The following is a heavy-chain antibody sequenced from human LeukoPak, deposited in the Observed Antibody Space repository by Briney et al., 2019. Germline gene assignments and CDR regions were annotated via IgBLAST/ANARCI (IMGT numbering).Heavy chain of an antibody. D-gene: IGHD2-15*01. CDR3: AKTYCSGGSCYGSLYHFDY. V-gene: IGHV3-30*18. Sequence: PGRSLRLSCAASGFTFSNYGMHWVRQAPGKGLEWVAVISYDGSNKYYADSVEGRFTISRDNSQNTLCLQMNSLRAEDTAVYFCAKTYCSGGSCYGSLYHFDYWGQGTLVTVSS. CDR2: ISYDGSNK. J-gene: IGHJ4*02. CDR1: GFTFSNYG.